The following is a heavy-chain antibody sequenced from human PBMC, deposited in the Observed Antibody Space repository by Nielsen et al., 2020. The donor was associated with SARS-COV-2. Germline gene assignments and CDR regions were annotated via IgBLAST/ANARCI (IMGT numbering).Heavy chain of an antibody. D-gene: IGHD6-13*01. CDR3: ANLKRGRSTWYDVVLDH. J-gene: IGHJ4*02. V-gene: IGHV4-59*08. CDR1: GGSISSYY. Sequence: SETLSLTCNVSGGSISSYYWSWIRQPPGKGLEFIGYIYDNGDTNYNPSLRSRVTISRDTSKNQCSLSLTYVSAADTAIYYCANLKRGRSTWYDVVLDHWGQVILVTVSS. CDR2: IYDNGDT.